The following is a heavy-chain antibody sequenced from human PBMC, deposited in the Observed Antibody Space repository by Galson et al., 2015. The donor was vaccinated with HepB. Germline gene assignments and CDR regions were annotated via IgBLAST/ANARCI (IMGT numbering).Heavy chain of an antibody. CDR3: ARGPVRRGGLQPRIHPLDY. Sequence: TLSLTCAVYGGSFSGYYWSWIRQPPGKGLEWIGEINHSGSTNYNPSLKSRVTISVDTSKNQFSLKLSSVTAADTAVYYCARGPVRRGGLQPRIHPLDYWGQGTLVTVSS. CDR1: GGSFSGYY. D-gene: IGHD5-24*01. CDR2: INHSGST. J-gene: IGHJ4*02. V-gene: IGHV4-34*01.